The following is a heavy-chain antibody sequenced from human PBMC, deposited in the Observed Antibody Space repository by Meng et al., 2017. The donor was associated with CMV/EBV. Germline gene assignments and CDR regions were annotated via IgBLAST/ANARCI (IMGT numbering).Heavy chain of an antibody. D-gene: IGHD3-22*01. V-gene: IGHV3-66*02. Sequence: GGSLRLSCAASGFTFDDYGMSWVRQAPGKGLEWVSVIYSGGSTYYADSVKGRFTISRDNSKNTLYLQMNSLRAEDTAVYYCARGIPPVRYYYDSSGYDYWGQGTLVTVSS. CDR1: GFTFDDYG. CDR3: ARGIPPVRYYYDSSGYDY. CDR2: IYSGGST. J-gene: IGHJ4*02.